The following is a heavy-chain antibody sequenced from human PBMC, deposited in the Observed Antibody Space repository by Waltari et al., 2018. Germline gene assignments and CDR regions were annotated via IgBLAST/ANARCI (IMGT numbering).Heavy chain of an antibody. J-gene: IGHJ4*02. CDR3: AGSMNLDFDY. Sequence: QVQLQESGPGLVKPSETLSLTCTVYGGSISSYYWGWIRQPPGKGLEWDGYIYYSGSTNYNPSLKSRVTISVDTSKNQFSLKLSSVTAADTAVYYCAGSMNLDFDYWGQGTLVTVSS. CDR2: IYYSGST. V-gene: IGHV4-59*08. CDR1: GGSISSYY.